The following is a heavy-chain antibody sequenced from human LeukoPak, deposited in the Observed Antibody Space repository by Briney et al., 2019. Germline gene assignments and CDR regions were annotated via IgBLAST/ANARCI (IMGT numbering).Heavy chain of an antibody. J-gene: IGHJ4*02. Sequence: ASEKVSCKASDYTFTTYGISWVRQAPGQGLEWMGWISAFNGNTNYAQKLQGRVTMTTDTSTSTAYMELRSLRSDDTAVFYCARGIGYCTNGVCSDLGYWGQGTLVTVSS. D-gene: IGHD2-8*01. CDR1: DYTFTTYG. V-gene: IGHV1-18*01. CDR2: ISAFNGNT. CDR3: ARGIGYCTNGVCSDLGY.